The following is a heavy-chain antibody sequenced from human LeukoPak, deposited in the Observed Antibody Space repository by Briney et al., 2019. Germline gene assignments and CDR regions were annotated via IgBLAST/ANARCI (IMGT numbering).Heavy chain of an antibody. CDR3: ARVLVVAATPTEVNNWFDP. J-gene: IGHJ5*02. D-gene: IGHD2-15*01. V-gene: IGHV4-4*07. CDR2: IYTSGST. Sequence: PSETLSLTCTVSGGSISSYHWSWIRQPAGKGLEWIGRIYTSGSTNCNPSLKSRVTMSVDTSKNQFSLKLSSVTAADTAVYYCARVLVVAATPTEVNNWFDPWGQGTLVTVSS. CDR1: GGSISSYH.